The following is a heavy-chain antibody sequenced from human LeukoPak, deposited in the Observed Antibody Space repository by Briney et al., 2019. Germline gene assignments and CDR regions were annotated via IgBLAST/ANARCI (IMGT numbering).Heavy chain of an antibody. CDR3: ARDGYCSGGSCYRDNWFDP. D-gene: IGHD2-15*01. CDR1: GYTFTTYG. Sequence: ASVKVSCKASGYTFTTYGISWVRQAPGQGLGWMGWISAYNGNTNYAQKPQGRVTMTTDTSTSTAYMELRSLRSDDTAVYYCARDGYCSGGSCYRDNWFDPWGQGTLVTVSS. CDR2: ISAYNGNT. J-gene: IGHJ5*02. V-gene: IGHV1-18*04.